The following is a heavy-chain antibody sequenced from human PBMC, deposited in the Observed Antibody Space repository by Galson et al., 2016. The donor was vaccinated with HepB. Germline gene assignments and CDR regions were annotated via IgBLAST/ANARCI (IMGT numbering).Heavy chain of an antibody. J-gene: IGHJ6*04. CDR3: VQGSTAPAL. CDR1: GFTFSHYG. V-gene: IGHV3-23*01. D-gene: IGHD1-26*01. CDR2: ISRSGDST. Sequence: SLRLSCAASGFTFSHYGMTWVRQAPGKGLEGVSSISRSGDSTDYADSVKGRFTISRDNSKNTPSLQMNSLTADDTAIYYCVQGSTAPALWGKGTTVTVSS.